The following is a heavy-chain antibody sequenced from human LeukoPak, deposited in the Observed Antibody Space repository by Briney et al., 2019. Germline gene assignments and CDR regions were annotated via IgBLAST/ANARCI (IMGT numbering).Heavy chain of an antibody. D-gene: IGHD3-9*01. Sequence: ASVKVSCKASGYTFTGYYVHWVRQAPGQGLEWMGWMNPKSGGTNYAQKFEARVTMNRDTSISTAYMELSRLRFDDTAVYYCARSPDILTGEKFDYWGQGTLVTVSS. V-gene: IGHV1-2*02. CDR1: GYTFTGYY. CDR2: MNPKSGGT. J-gene: IGHJ4*02. CDR3: ARSPDILTGEKFDY.